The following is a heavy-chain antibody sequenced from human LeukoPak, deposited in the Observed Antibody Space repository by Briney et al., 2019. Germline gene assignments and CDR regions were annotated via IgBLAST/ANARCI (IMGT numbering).Heavy chain of an antibody. Sequence: SETLSLTCTVSGGSVTDYYWSWIRQSPGKGLEWVGYIYYTSTSYNPSLKTRVTISVDTSKNQFSLKLSSVTAADTAVYYCARALYDSSSYYADWFDPWGQGTLVTVSS. D-gene: IGHD3-22*01. CDR2: IYYTST. CDR3: ARALYDSSSYYADWFDP. CDR1: GGSVTDYY. J-gene: IGHJ5*02. V-gene: IGHV4-59*02.